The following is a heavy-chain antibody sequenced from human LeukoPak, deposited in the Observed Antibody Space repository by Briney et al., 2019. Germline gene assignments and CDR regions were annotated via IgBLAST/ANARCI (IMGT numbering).Heavy chain of an antibody. Sequence: GGSLRLSCAASGFTFSSYAMHWVRQAPGKGLEWVSVIYSGGSTYYADSVRGRFTISRDNSNNTVYLQMNNVRVEDTAVYYCARGPYCDGISCQSFFDYWGQGALVTVSS. CDR1: GFTFSSYA. CDR3: ARGPYCDGISCQSFFDY. CDR2: IYSGGST. D-gene: IGHD2-2*01. J-gene: IGHJ4*02. V-gene: IGHV3-66*01.